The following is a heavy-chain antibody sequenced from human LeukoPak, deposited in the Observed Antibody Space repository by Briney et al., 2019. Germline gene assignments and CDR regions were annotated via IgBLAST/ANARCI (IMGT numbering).Heavy chain of an antibody. V-gene: IGHV1-2*02. CDR3: ARDLAQFHYGMDV. J-gene: IGHJ6*02. CDR2: INPNSGGT. D-gene: IGHD5-24*01. Sequence: ASVKVSCKASGYTFTGYYMHWVRRAPGQGLEWMGWINPNSGGTNYAQKFQGRVTMTRDTSISTAYMELSRLRSDDTAVYYCARDLAQFHYGMDVWGQGTTVTVSS. CDR1: GYTFTGYY.